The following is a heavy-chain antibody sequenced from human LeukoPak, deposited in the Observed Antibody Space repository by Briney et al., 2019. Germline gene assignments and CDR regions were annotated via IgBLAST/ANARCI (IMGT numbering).Heavy chain of an antibody. CDR3: ARDWFFSGYRYTPPFDP. Sequence: ASVKVSCKASGYTFTSYGISWVRQAPGQGLEWMGWISAYNGNTNYAQKLQGRVTMTTDTSTSTAYMELRSLRSDDTAVYYCARDWFFSGYRYTPPFDPWGQGTLVTVSS. D-gene: IGHD3-16*02. CDR1: GYTFTSYG. J-gene: IGHJ5*02. CDR2: ISAYNGNT. V-gene: IGHV1-18*01.